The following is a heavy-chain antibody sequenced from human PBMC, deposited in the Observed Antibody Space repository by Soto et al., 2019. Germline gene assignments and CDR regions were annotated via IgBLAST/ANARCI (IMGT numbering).Heavy chain of an antibody. CDR2: INSDGSST. J-gene: IGHJ4*02. CDR1: GFTFSSYW. D-gene: IGHD6-19*01. V-gene: IGHV3-74*01. Sequence: GGSLRLSCAASGFTFSSYWMHWVRQAPGKGLVWVSRINSDGSSTTYADSVKGRFTISRDNVKNTLYLEMNSLRAEDTAVYYCVRDRPASIAVAHYWGQGALVTVSS. CDR3: VRDRPASIAVAHY.